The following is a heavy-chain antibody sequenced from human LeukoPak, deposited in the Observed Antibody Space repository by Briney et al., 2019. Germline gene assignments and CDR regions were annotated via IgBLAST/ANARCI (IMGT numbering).Heavy chain of an antibody. CDR3: ARARSRGAAYYYYGMDV. D-gene: IGHD6-13*01. Sequence: SETLSLTCAVYGGSFSGYYWSWIRQPPGKGLEWIGEINHSGSTNYNPSLKSRVTISVDTSKNQFSLKLSSVTAADTAVYCCARARSRGAAYYYYGMDVWGQGTTVTVSS. CDR2: INHSGST. J-gene: IGHJ6*02. CDR1: GGSFSGYY. V-gene: IGHV4-34*01.